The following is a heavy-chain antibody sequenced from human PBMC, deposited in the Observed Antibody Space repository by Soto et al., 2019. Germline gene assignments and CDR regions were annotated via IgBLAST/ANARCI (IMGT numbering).Heavy chain of an antibody. D-gene: IGHD3-16*01. V-gene: IGHV4-59*01. CDR2: IYYSGST. J-gene: IGHJ4*02. Sequence: PSETLSLTCTVSGGSISSYYWSWIRQPPGKGLEWIGCIYYSGSTNYNPSLKSRVTISVDTSKNQFSLKLSSVTAADTAVYYCASISNYDYVWGSYEAFDYWGQGTLVTVSS. CDR3: ASISNYDYVWGSYEAFDY. CDR1: GGSISSYY.